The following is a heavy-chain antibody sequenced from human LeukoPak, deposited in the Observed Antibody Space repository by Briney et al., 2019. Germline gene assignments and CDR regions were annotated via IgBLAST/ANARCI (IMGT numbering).Heavy chain of an antibody. CDR2: ISSSSSYI. Sequence: GGSLRLSCAASGFTFDDYGMSWVRQAPGKGLEWVSSISSSSSYIYYADSVKGRFTISRDNAKNSLYLQMNSLRAEDTAVYYCAMGVVAATINWFDPWGQGTLVTVSS. D-gene: IGHD2-15*01. CDR3: AMGVVAATINWFDP. V-gene: IGHV3-21*01. J-gene: IGHJ5*02. CDR1: GFTFDDYG.